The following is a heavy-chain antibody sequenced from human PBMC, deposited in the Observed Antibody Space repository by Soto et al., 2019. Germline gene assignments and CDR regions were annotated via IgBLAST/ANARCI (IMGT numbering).Heavy chain of an antibody. V-gene: IGHV3-23*01. CDR1: GFTVSSSA. D-gene: IGHD2-21*01. CDR2: VSENGGSRGGT. CDR3: ASAKAVVIAALGI. J-gene: IGHJ3*02. Sequence: EVQLLESEGGLVQPGGSLRLSCTASGFTVSSSAMNWVRQAPGQGLEWVASVSENGGSRGGTYYADSVKGRFTISRDNSKNTLYLQMDSLRGADTAVYYSASAKAVVIAALGIWGQGTMFTVSS.